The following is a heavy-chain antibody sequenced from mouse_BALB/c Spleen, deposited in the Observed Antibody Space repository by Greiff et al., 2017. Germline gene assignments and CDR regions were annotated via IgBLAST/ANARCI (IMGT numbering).Heavy chain of an antibody. J-gene: IGHJ2*01. CDR2: IWAGGST. Sequence: VKLMESGPGLVAPSQSLSITCTVSGFSLTRYGVHWVRQPPGKGLEWLGVIWAGGSTNYNSALMSRLSISKDNSKSQVFLKMNSLQTDDTAMYYCARITTGGYYFDDWGQGTTLTVSS. D-gene: IGHD1-1*01. V-gene: IGHV2-9*02. CDR1: GFSLTRYG. CDR3: ARITTGGYYFDD.